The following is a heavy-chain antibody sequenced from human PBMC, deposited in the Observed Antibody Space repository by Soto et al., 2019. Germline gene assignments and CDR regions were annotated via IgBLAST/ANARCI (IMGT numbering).Heavy chain of an antibody. J-gene: IGHJ4*02. D-gene: IGHD6-19*01. CDR3: ISGHITGGIAVAGTMTTEY. CDR1: GFTFSNAW. CDR2: IKSKTDGGTT. V-gene: IGHV3-15*01. Sequence: GGSLRLSCAASGFTFSNAWMSWVRQAPGKGLEWVGRIKSKTDGGTTDYAAPVKGRFTISRDVSKNTLYLQMNSLKTEDTAVYYCISGHITGGIAVAGTMTTEYWGQGTLVTVSS.